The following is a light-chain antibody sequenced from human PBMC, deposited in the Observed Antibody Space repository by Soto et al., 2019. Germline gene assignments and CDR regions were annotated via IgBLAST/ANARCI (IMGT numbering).Light chain of an antibody. V-gene: IGKV1-5*03. Sequence: DIQLTQSPSTLSASVGDRVTITCRASQTISSWLAWYQQKPGKAPNLLIYETSNLESGVPSRFSGSGSGTDFTLTISCLQSEDFATYYCQQYYSYPLTFGGGTKVEIK. CDR2: ETS. CDR1: QTISSW. J-gene: IGKJ4*01. CDR3: QQYYSYPLT.